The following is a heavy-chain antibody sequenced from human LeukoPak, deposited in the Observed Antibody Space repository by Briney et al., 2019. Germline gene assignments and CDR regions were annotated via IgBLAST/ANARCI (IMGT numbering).Heavy chain of an antibody. CDR3: ARDPGQWLVPDAFDI. V-gene: IGHV3-64*01. Sequence: GGSLRLSCAASGFTFSSYAMYWVRRTPGKGLEYVSVISGNGVSTHYATSVKGRFTISRDNSKNTLYLQMGSLRAEDMAVYYCARDPGQWLVPDAFDIWGQGTLVTVSS. J-gene: IGHJ3*02. CDR1: GFTFSSYA. D-gene: IGHD6-19*01. CDR2: ISGNGVST.